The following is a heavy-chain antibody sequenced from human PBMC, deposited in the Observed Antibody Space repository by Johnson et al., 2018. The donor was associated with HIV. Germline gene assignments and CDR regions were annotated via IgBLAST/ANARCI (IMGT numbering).Heavy chain of an antibody. V-gene: IGHV3-23*04. D-gene: IGHD3-22*01. CDR3: ARDVSYRYDSDGWADAFDI. Sequence: VQLVESGGGLVQPGGSLRLSCAASGFTFSSYAMSWVRQAPGKGLEWVSGISWNSDDIDYVDSVKGRFTISRDNAKNSLFLQMNTLRAEDTAVYYCARDVSYRYDSDGWADAFDIWGQGTRVTVSS. J-gene: IGHJ3*02. CDR2: ISWNSDDI. CDR1: GFTFSSYA.